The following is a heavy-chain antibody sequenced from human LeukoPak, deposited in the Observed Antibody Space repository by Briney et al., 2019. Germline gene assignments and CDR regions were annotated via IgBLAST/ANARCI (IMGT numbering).Heavy chain of an antibody. J-gene: IGHJ3*01. V-gene: IGHV3-48*01. D-gene: IGHD1-26*01. CDR3: ASDQGGSY. CDR1: GFIFSGYS. Sequence: GGSLRLSCAASGFIFSGYSMNRVRQAPGKGLECISYISSSSSTIYYADSVKGRFTISRDNAKSSLYLQMNSLRPEDTAVYYCASDQGGSYWGQGTMVTVSS. CDR2: ISSSSSTI.